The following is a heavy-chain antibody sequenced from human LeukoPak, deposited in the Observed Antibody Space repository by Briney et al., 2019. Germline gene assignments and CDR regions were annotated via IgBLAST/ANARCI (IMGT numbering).Heavy chain of an antibody. J-gene: IGHJ4*02. Sequence: GASVKVSCKASGYTFTGYYMHWVRQAPGQGLEWMGWINPNSGGTNYAQKFQGRVTMTRDTSISTAYMELSRLRSDDTAVYYCAREAVATILGFDYWGQGTLVTVSS. V-gene: IGHV1-2*02. CDR2: INPNSGGT. CDR1: GYTFTGYY. D-gene: IGHD5-12*01. CDR3: AREAVATILGFDY.